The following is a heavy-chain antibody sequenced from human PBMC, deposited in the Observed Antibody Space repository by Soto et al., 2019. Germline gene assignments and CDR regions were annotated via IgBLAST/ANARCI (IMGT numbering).Heavy chain of an antibody. D-gene: IGHD6-13*01. CDR1: GYTFTSYY. Sequence: ASVKVSCKASGYTFTSYYMHWVRQAPGQGLEWMGIINPSGGSTSYAQKFQGRVTMTRDTSTSTVYMELSSLRSEGTAVYYCARVRTPNPGWRIAAAGRLDYWGQGTLVTVSS. J-gene: IGHJ4*02. CDR2: INPSGGST. V-gene: IGHV1-46*01. CDR3: ARVRTPNPGWRIAAAGRLDY.